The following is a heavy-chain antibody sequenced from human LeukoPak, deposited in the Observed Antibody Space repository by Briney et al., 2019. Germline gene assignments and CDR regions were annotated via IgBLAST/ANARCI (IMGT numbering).Heavy chain of an antibody. V-gene: IGHV1-3*01. D-gene: IGHD2-2*01. CDR1: GYTFTDYT. Sequence: GASVKVSCKASGYTFTDYTMHWLRQAPGQRLDWMGWINGGSGNTKYSPEFQGRVTITRDTSASTAYMELSSLRSEDTAVYYCARGEYCSSTSCYAFPRIDYWGQGTLVTVSS. CDR3: ARGEYCSSTSCYAFPRIDY. J-gene: IGHJ4*02. CDR2: INGGSGNT.